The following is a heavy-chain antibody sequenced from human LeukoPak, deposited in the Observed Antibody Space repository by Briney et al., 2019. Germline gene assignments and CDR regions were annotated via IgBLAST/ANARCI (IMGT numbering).Heavy chain of an antibody. CDR3: AKYQSGYYYNGMDV. V-gene: IGHV3-23*01. J-gene: IGHJ6*02. D-gene: IGHD2-2*01. CDR1: GFTFSNYA. Sequence: GGSLRLSCAASGFTFSNYAMSWVRQAPGEGLEWVSSISASGGSTYYADSVKGRFAISRDNSKNTLYLQMNSLRAEDTAIYYCAKYQSGYYYNGMDVWGQGTTVTVSS. CDR2: ISASGGST.